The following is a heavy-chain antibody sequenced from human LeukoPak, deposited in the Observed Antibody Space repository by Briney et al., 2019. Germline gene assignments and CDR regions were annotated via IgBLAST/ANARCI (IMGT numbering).Heavy chain of an antibody. CDR3: AKNIYDILTGYNY. CDR2: ISGSGGNT. J-gene: IGHJ4*02. D-gene: IGHD3-9*01. V-gene: IGHV3-23*01. Sequence: GGSLTLSCAASGFTFSSYAMSWVRQAPGKGLEWVSAISGSGGNTYYADSVKGRFTISRDNSKNTLYLQMNSLRAEDTAVYYCAKNIYDILTGYNYWGQGTLVTVSS. CDR1: GFTFSSYA.